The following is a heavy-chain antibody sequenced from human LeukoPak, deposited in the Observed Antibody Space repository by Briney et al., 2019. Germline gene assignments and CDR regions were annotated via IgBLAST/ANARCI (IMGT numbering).Heavy chain of an antibody. CDR2: IKPDGSEG. D-gene: IGHD2-8*01. CDR3: ARATPAGVYYFDY. CDR1: GFTFSSYW. Sequence: GGSLRLSCAASGFTFSSYWMAWVRQAPGKGLEWVANIKPDGSEGYYVDSLKGRFTISRDNAENSLYLQMNSLRAEDTAVYYCARATPAGVYYFDYWGQGTLVTVSS. V-gene: IGHV3-7*05. J-gene: IGHJ4*02.